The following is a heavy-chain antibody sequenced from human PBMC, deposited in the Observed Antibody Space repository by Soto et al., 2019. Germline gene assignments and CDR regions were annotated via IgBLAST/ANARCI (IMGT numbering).Heavy chain of an antibody. CDR2: IFSNDEK. V-gene: IGHV2-26*01. J-gene: IGHJ5*02. CDR1: GFSLSNARMG. D-gene: IGHD3-3*01. CDR3: ARNLITIFGVVIDNWFDP. Sequence: QVTLKESGPVLVKPTETLTLTCTVSGFSLSNARMGVSWIRQPPGKALEWLAHIFSNDEKSYSTSLKSRLTISKDHSKSQVVLTMTNMDPVDTATYYCARNLITIFGVVIDNWFDPWGQGTLVTVSS.